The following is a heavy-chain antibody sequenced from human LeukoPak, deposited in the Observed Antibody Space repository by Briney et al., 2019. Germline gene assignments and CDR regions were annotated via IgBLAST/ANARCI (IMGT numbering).Heavy chain of an antibody. CDR3: ARRNFDGSGSYNY. J-gene: IGHJ4*02. D-gene: IGHD3-10*01. V-gene: IGHV1-18*01. CDR1: GYTLTELS. CDR2: ISAYNGNT. Sequence: ASVKVSCKVSGYTLTELSMHWVRQAPGQGLEWMGWISAYNGNTNYAQKLQGRVTMTTDTSTSTAYMELRSLRSDDTAVYYCARRNFDGSGSYNYWGQGTLVTVSS.